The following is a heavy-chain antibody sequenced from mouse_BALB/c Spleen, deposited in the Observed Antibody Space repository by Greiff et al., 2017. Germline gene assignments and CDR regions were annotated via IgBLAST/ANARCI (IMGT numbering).Heavy chain of an antibody. CDR1: GFTFSSYG. Sequence: EVQLVESGAGLVQPGGSLKLSCAASGFTFSSYGMSWVRQTPDKRLELVATINSNGGSTYYPASVKGRFTISRDNAKNTLYLQMSSLTSEDTAMYYGGRGCLRRGDYYAMDYWGQGTSVTVSS. J-gene: IGHJ4*01. D-gene: IGHD2-2*01. CDR3: GRGCLRRGDYYAMDY. V-gene: IGHV5-6-3*01. CDR2: INSNGGST.